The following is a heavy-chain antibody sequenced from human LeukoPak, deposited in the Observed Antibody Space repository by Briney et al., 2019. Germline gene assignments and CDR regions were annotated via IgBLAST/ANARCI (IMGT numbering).Heavy chain of an antibody. CDR3: AREGRGYSYGYFDY. Sequence: GGSLRLSCAASGFTFSNYAMTWVRQAPGKGLEWVAVIDSSGGGIYYADSVKGRFTISRHNSKNTLYLQMNSLRAEDTAVYHCAREGRGYSYGYFDYWGQGTLVTVSS. V-gene: IGHV3-23*01. D-gene: IGHD5-18*01. CDR1: GFTFSNYA. CDR2: IDSSGGGI. J-gene: IGHJ4*02.